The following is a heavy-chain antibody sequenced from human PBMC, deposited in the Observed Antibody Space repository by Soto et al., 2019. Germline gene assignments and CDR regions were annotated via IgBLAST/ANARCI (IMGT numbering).Heavy chain of an antibody. D-gene: IGHD2-21*01. CDR3: ARQGEGRRRYYYLYMDV. CDR1: GYSFISCG. CDR2: IYPGDPDT. Sequence: SPKVSWRGSGYSFISCGVGRIRQIPKKDLEWMGIIYPGDPDTRYSPSFQGQVTISADKSISTAYLQWSSLKASDTAMYYCARQGEGRRRYYYLYMDVLGKGTTVTVSS. V-gene: IGHV5-51*01. J-gene: IGHJ6*03.